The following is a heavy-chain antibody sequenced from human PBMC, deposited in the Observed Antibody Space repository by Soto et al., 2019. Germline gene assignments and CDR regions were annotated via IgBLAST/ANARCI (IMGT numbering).Heavy chain of an antibody. J-gene: IGHJ4*02. CDR1: GFTFSSYG. CDR2: IWYDGSNK. Sequence: GGSLRLSCAASGFTFSSYGMHWVRQAPGKGLEWVAVIWYDGSNKYYADSVKGRFTISRDNSKNTLYLQMNSLRAEDTAVYYCARDLRIMITFGGVIALAYWGQGTLVPVSS. V-gene: IGHV3-33*01. D-gene: IGHD3-16*02. CDR3: ARDLRIMITFGGVIALAY.